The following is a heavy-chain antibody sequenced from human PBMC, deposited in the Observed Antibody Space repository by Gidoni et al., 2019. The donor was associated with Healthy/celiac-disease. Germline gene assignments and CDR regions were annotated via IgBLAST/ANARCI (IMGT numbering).Heavy chain of an antibody. CDR3: ASTMVRGRRLGGFDY. J-gene: IGHJ4*02. CDR1: GGSISSGDYY. D-gene: IGHD3-10*01. V-gene: IGHV4-30-4*01. CDR2: IYYSGSS. Sequence: QVQLQESGPGLVKPSQTLSLTCTVSGGSISSGDYYWSWIRQPPGKGLEWIGYIYYSGSSYYNPSLKSRVTISVDTSKNQFSLKLSSVTAADTAVYYCASTMVRGRRLGGFDYWGQGTLVTVSS.